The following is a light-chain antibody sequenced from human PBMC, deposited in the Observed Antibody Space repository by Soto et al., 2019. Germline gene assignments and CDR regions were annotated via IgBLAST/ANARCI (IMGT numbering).Light chain of an antibody. CDR3: QQYNKCPFT. Sequence: IVMTQSPATLSVSPGERATLYCRASQSVSSNLALYQQKPGQAPRLLIYGASTSATGIPARFNGSGSGTEFTRTISSLQSEYFSVYYCQQYNKCPFTFGPGPNVHIK. CDR1: QSVSSN. J-gene: IGKJ3*01. CDR2: GAS. V-gene: IGKV3-15*01.